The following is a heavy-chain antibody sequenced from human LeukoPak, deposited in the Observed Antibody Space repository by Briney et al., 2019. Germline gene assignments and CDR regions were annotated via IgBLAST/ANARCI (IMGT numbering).Heavy chain of an antibody. CDR1: GGSISSYY. D-gene: IGHD6-13*01. CDR2: IYYSGST. V-gene: IGHV4-59*01. Sequence: SETLSLTCTVSGGSISSYYWSWLRQPPGEGLEWIGYIYYSGSTNYNTSLKSRVTISVDTSKNQFSLKLSSVTAADTAVYYCARLAPEIAAAGIMGYYYYYMDVWGKGTTVTVSS. CDR3: ARLAPEIAAAGIMGYYYYYMDV. J-gene: IGHJ6*03.